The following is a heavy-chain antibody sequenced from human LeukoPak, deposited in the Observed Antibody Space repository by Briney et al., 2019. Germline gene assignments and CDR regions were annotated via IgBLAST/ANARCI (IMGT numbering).Heavy chain of an antibody. CDR1: GFTFSSYG. Sequence: GGSLRLSCAASGFTFSSYGMHWVRQAPGKGLEWVAVISYDGSNKYYADSVKGRFTISRDNSKNTLYLQMNSLRAEDTAVYYCAKVQEYSSGWRQYYYYYYYMDVWGKGTTVTVSS. V-gene: IGHV3-30*18. CDR3: AKVQEYSSGWRQYYYYYYYMDV. CDR2: ISYDGSNK. D-gene: IGHD6-19*01. J-gene: IGHJ6*03.